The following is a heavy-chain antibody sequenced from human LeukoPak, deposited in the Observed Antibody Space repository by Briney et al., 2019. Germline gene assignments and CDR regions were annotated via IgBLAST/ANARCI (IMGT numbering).Heavy chain of an antibody. CDR3: AKAARTVTTSGLGY. V-gene: IGHV3-30*02. CDR1: GLTFSSYG. Sequence: PGGSLRLSCAASGLTFSSYGMHWVRQAPGKGLEWVAFIRYDGNDKFYADSVKGRFTISRDNSNNTLYLQMNSLRAEDTSVYYCAKAARTVTTSGLGYWGQGTLVTVSS. CDR2: IRYDGNDK. D-gene: IGHD4-17*01. J-gene: IGHJ4*02.